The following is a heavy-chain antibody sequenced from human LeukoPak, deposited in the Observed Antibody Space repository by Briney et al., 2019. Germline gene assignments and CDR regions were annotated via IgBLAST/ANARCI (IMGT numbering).Heavy chain of an antibody. D-gene: IGHD7-27*01. Sequence: KPGGSLRLSCAASGFTFSDYYMSWIRQAPGKGLEWVSYISGTSSYTNYADSVKGRFTVSRDNPKNSLFLQMNSLRAEDTAVYYCARKTDHQTGGDYWGQGTLVTVSS. CDR3: ARKTDHQTGGDY. CDR2: ISGTSSYT. J-gene: IGHJ4*02. CDR1: GFTFSDYY. V-gene: IGHV3-11*06.